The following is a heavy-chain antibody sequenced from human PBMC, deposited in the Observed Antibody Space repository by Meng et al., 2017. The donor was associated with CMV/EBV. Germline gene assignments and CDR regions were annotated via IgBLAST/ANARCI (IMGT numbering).Heavy chain of an antibody. CDR3: TRGKGIAVAGTIDY. Sequence: GESLKISCTASGFTFGVYAMSWVRQAPGKGLEWVGFIRSKAYGGTTEYAASVKGRFTISRDDSKSIAYLQMNSLKTEDTAVYYCTRGKGIAVAGTIDYWGQGTLVTVSS. CDR1: GFTFGVYA. J-gene: IGHJ4*02. D-gene: IGHD6-19*01. CDR2: IRSKAYGGTT. V-gene: IGHV3-49*04.